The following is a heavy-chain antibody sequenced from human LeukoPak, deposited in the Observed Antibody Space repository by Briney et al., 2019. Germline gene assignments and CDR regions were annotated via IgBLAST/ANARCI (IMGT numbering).Heavy chain of an antibody. CDR1: GSSINSADY. V-gene: IGHV4-38-2*02. D-gene: IGHD3-3*01. CDR3: ARAVERYNFWSGYYRTDYYYYMDV. Sequence: SETLSLTCTVSGSSINSADYWGWIRQPPGKGLEYIGSIFHSGRAYYNPSLESRITISMDTSKNQFSLKLDSVTAADTAVYYGARAVERYNFWSGYYRTDYYYYMDVWGKGTTVTVSS. CDR2: IFHSGRA. J-gene: IGHJ6*03.